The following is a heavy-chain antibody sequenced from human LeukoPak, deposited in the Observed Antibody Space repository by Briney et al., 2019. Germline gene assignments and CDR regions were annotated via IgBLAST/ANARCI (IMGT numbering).Heavy chain of an antibody. Sequence: SVKVSCKASGGTFSSYAISWVRQASGQGLEWMGGIIPIFGTANYAQKFQGRVTITADESTSTAYMELSSLRSEDTAVYYCARDRYTHNSGPAYFDYWGQGTLVTVSS. CDR1: GGTFSSYA. CDR3: ARDRYTHNSGPAYFDY. J-gene: IGHJ4*02. CDR2: IIPIFGTA. V-gene: IGHV1-69*01. D-gene: IGHD1-1*01.